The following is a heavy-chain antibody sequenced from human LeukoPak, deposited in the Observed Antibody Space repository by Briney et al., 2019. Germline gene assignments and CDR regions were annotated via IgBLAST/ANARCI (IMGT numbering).Heavy chain of an antibody. Sequence: GGSLRLSCAASGFTFRNHWMHWVRQTQGKGLGGVSGISSDGSSTTYADSVKGRFTISRDNAKNTLYLQMNNLRAEDTAMYYCARDQRVTGRPDIDYWGQGTLVIVSS. CDR1: GFTFRNHW. D-gene: IGHD6-6*01. CDR2: ISSDGSST. CDR3: ARDQRVTGRPDIDY. J-gene: IGHJ4*02. V-gene: IGHV3-74*03.